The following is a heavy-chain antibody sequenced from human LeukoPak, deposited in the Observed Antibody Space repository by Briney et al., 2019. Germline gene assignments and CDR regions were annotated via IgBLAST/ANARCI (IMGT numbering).Heavy chain of an antibody. V-gene: IGHV4-4*07. J-gene: IGHJ4*02. CDR3: ARGGKATVATM. Sequence: SETLSLTCTVCGVSMNSYYWRWVRQAAGKGLEWVGRIYSSGSTNYNASLKSRVSMSVDTCKKQFSLKLTSVTAADTAVYYCARGGKATVATMWGQGILVTVSS. D-gene: IGHD5-12*01. CDR1: GVSMNSYY. CDR2: IYSSGST.